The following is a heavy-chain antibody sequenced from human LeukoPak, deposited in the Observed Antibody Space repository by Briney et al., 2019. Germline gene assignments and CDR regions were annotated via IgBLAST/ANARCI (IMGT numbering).Heavy chain of an antibody. CDR1: GFTVSSNY. CDR3: AKVSGTYYDFWSDDY. CDR2: IYSGGST. Sequence: GGSLRLSCAASGFTVSSNYMSWVRQAPGKGLEWVSVIYSGGSTYYADSVKGRFTISRDNSKNTLYLQMNSLRAEDTAVYYCAKVSGTYYDFWSDDYWGQGTLVTVSS. J-gene: IGHJ4*02. V-gene: IGHV3-53*01. D-gene: IGHD3-3*01.